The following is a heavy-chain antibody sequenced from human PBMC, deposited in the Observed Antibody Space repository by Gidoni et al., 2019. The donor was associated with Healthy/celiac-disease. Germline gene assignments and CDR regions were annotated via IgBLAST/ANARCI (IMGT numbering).Heavy chain of an antibody. CDR3: AKDTMVRGVIIPSGFDY. V-gene: IGHV3-9*01. J-gene: IGHJ4*02. Sequence: EVQLVESGGGLVHPGRSLRLSCAASGFTFDDYAMHWVRQAPGKGLEWVSGISWNSGSIGYADSVKGRFTISRDNAKNSLYLQMNSLRAEDTALYYCAKDTMVRGVIIPSGFDYWGQGTLVTVSS. D-gene: IGHD3-10*01. CDR1: GFTFDDYA. CDR2: ISWNSGSI.